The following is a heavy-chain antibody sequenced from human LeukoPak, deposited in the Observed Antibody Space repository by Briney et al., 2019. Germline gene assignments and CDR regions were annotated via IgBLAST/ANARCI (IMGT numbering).Heavy chain of an antibody. J-gene: IGHJ1*01. CDR1: GGSISSSRNY. CDR2: ISYSGNS. Sequence: PSETLSLTCTVSGGSISSSRNYWGWIRQPPGKGLEWIGSISYSGNSYYTPSLKSRVTISVDTSKNQFSLKLSSGTAADTAVYYCARHEATSLPRPHLYHWGQGTLVTVSS. CDR3: ARHEATSLPRPHLYH. V-gene: IGHV4-39*01. D-gene: IGHD1-26*01.